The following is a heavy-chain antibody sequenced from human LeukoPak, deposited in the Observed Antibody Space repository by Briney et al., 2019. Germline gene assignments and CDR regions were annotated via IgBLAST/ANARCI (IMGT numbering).Heavy chain of an antibody. J-gene: IGHJ5*02. CDR2: FDPEDGET. D-gene: IGHD4-11*01. V-gene: IGHV1-24*01. CDR1: GYTLTELS. CDR3: ATITERDYSNWFDP. Sequence: GASVKVSCKVSGYTLTELSMHWVRQAPGKGLEWMGGFDPEDGETIYAQKFQGRVTMTEDTSTDTAYMELSSLRSEDTAVYYCATITERDYSNWFDPWGQGTLVTVSS.